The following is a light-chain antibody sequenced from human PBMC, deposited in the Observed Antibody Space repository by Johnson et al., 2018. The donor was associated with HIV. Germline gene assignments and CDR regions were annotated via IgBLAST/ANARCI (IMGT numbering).Light chain of an antibody. V-gene: IGLV1-51*02. CDR3: GTGDSSLSAGGV. CDR1: SSNIGNNY. Sequence: QSVLTQPPSVSAAPGQKVTISCSGSSSNIGNNYVSWYQQLPGTAPKLLIYENNKRPSGIPDRFSGSKSGTSATLGITGLKTGDEADYYCGTGDSSLSAGGVFGTGTKVTVL. J-gene: IGLJ1*01. CDR2: ENN.